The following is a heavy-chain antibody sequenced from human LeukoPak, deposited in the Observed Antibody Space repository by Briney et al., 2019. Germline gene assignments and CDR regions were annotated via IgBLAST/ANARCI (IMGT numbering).Heavy chain of an antibody. CDR2: IYYGGST. V-gene: IGHV4-59*01. Sequence: PSETLSLTCTVSGGSISSYYWSWIRQPPGKGLEWIGYIYYGGSTNYNPSLKSRVTISVDTSKNQFSLKLSSVTAADTAVYYCAREVYSSSWYSVGMDVWGQGTTVTVSS. CDR1: GGSISSYY. CDR3: AREVYSSSWYSVGMDV. J-gene: IGHJ6*02. D-gene: IGHD6-13*01.